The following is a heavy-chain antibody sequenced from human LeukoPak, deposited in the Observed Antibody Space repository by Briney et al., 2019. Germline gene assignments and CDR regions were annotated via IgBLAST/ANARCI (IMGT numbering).Heavy chain of an antibody. D-gene: IGHD6-6*01. V-gene: IGHV3-23*01. J-gene: IGHJ3*02. CDR1: GFTFINYA. Sequence: SGGSLRLSCAASGFTFINYAMYWVRQAPGKGLEWVSGTSASGGSTEYADSVKGRFTISRDTSENTLFLQMNNLRADDTAVYYCARRPNAFDIWGQGTVVTVSS. CDR3: ARRPNAFDI. CDR2: TSASGGST.